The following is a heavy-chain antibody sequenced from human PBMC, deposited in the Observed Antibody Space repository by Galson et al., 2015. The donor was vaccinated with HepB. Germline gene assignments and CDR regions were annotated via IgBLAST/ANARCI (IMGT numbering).Heavy chain of an antibody. J-gene: IGHJ4*02. V-gene: IGHV3-30-3*01. D-gene: IGHD3-3*01. Sequence: SLRLSCAASAFSVSTNYISWVRQAPGKGLEWVAVISYDGSNKYYADSVKGRFTISRDNSKNTLYLQMNSLRAEDTAVYYCARDGDFWSGYYTPDYWGQGTLVTVSS. CDR2: ISYDGSNK. CDR1: AFSVSTNY. CDR3: ARDGDFWSGYYTPDY.